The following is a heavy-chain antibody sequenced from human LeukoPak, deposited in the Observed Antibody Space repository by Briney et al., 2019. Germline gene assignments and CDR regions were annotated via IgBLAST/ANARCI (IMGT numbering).Heavy chain of an antibody. CDR3: AKDGRSYSTDY. Sequence: ASVKVSCKASGYTFTTYKIHWVRQAPGQGLEWVGIINPSDGNTRNAQKFQGRVTMTRDTSTGTVYLELSSLRSEDTAVYYCAKDGRSYSTDYWGQGTLVTVSS. CDR2: INPSDGNT. V-gene: IGHV1-46*01. J-gene: IGHJ4*02. CDR1: GYTFTTYK. D-gene: IGHD3-10*01.